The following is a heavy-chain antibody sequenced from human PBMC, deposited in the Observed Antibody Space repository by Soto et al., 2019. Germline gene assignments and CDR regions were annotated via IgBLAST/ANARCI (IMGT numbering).Heavy chain of an antibody. CDR2: ISSRSSTI. CDR1: GFAFSSYS. D-gene: IGHD4-4*01. J-gene: IGHJ4*02. V-gene: IGHV3-48*01. Sequence: GGSLRLSCAASGFAFSSYSMNWVRQAPGKGLEWVSYISSRSSTIYYADSVKGRFTISRDNAKNSLYLQMNSLRAEDTAVYYCARDVGDYSFDWGQGTLVTVSS. CDR3: ARDVGDYSFD.